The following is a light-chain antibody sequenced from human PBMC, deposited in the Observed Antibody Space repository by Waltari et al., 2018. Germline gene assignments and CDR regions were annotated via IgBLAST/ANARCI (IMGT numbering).Light chain of an antibody. CDR2: VNSDGSP. CDR1: SGHSTNI. J-gene: IGLJ3*02. V-gene: IGLV4-69*01. CDR3: QTGGHGTWV. Sequence: QLVVTQSPSASAPLGASVKLTCTLSSGHSTNIVAWLQQRPEKGPRYLMKVNSDGSPIKGDGIPDRFSGSSSGAERYLTISSLQSDDEADYFCQTGGHGTWVFGGGTTLTVL.